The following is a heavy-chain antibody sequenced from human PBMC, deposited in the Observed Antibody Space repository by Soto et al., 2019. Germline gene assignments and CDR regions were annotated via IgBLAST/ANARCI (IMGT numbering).Heavy chain of an antibody. J-gene: IGHJ4*02. CDR2: IFVSSTTI. CDR3: ARDKDWAFDY. V-gene: IGHV3-48*04. D-gene: IGHD3-9*01. CDR1: GVTFSSYS. Sequence: XXSLRLSCLAAGVTFSSYSGFWVRQAPGKGLEWVSYIFVSSTTIYYADSVKGRFTASRDNTQNSLFLLMNSLRAEDTAVYYCARDKDWAFDYWGQGTPVTVSS.